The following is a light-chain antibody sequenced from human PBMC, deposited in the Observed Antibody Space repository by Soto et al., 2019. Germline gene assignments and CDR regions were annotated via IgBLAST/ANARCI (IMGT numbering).Light chain of an antibody. J-gene: IGKJ1*01. CDR1: QRVSSN. Sequence: EIVMTQSPATLSVSPGERATLSCRASQRVSSNLAWYQQKPGQAPRLLVYGASTGATGVPARFSGSGSGTEFTLTISSLQSEDFAVYYCQQYNNLARTFGQGTKVEIK. CDR2: GAS. CDR3: QQYNNLART. V-gene: IGKV3-15*01.